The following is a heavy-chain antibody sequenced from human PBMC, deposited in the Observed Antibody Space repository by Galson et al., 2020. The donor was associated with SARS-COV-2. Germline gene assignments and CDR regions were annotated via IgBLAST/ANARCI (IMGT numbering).Heavy chain of an antibody. CDR2: IIPIFGTA. Sequence: SVKVSCKASGGTFSSYAISWVRQAPGQGLEWMGGIIPIFGTANYVQKFQGRVTITADKSTSTAYMELSSLRSEDTAVYYCAGYCSSTSCYTGYYMDVWGKGTTVTVSS. CDR3: AGYCSSTSCYTGYYMDV. J-gene: IGHJ6*03. D-gene: IGHD2-2*02. CDR1: GGTFSSYA. V-gene: IGHV1-69*06.